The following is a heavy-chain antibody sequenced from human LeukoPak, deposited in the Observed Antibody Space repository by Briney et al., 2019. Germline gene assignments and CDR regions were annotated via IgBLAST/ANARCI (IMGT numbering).Heavy chain of an antibody. CDR3: ARLRYCSSTSCYFWFDP. D-gene: IGHD2-2*01. V-gene: IGHV4-39*01. Sequence: SETLSLTCTVSGGSISSSSYYWGWIRQPPGKGLEWIGSIYYSGSTYYNPSLKSRVTISVDTSKNQFSLKLSSVTAAGTAVYYCARLRYCSSTSCYFWFDPWGQGTLVTVSS. CDR2: IYYSGST. J-gene: IGHJ5*02. CDR1: GGSISSSSYY.